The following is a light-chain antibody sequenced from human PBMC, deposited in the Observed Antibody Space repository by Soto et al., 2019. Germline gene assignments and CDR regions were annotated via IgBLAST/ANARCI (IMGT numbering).Light chain of an antibody. CDR3: QQTYTPPVYT. CDR1: QSISIN. Sequence: DILLTQSPTSLSASVGETVTITCRASQSISINLNWYQHRPGEDPKVLIYAASTLATGAPPRFSGSGVGIDFTLTISSLQLEDFATYYCQQTYTPPVYTFGQGTKLEFK. CDR2: AAS. V-gene: IGKV1-39*01. J-gene: IGKJ2*01.